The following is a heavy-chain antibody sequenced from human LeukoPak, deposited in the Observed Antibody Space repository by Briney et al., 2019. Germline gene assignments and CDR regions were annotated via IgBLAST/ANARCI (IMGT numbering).Heavy chain of an antibody. CDR2: INAGNGNT. Sequence: ASVRVSCKASGYTFTSYGINWVRQAPGQGLEWMGWINAGNGNTRYSQRFQGRVTITRDTSASTAYMELSSLTSEDTAVYYCARGRWSATTASYYLDFWGQGTLVTVSS. CDR1: GYTFTSYG. CDR3: ARGRWSATTASYYLDF. J-gene: IGHJ4*02. V-gene: IGHV1-3*01. D-gene: IGHD5-24*01.